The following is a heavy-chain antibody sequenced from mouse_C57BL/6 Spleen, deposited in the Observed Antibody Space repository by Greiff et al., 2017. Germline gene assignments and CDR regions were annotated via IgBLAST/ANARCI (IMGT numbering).Heavy chain of an antibody. CDR2: IYPGDGDT. V-gene: IGHV1-82*01. J-gene: IGHJ2*01. D-gene: IGHD1-1*01. CDR1: GYAFSSSW. Sequence: VQLQQSGPELVKPGASVKISCKASGYAFSSSWMNWVKQRPGKGLEWIGRIYPGDGDTNYNGKFKGKATLTADKSSSTAYMQLSSLTSEDSAVYFCARSGITTVAWGQGTTLTVSS. CDR3: ARSGITTVA.